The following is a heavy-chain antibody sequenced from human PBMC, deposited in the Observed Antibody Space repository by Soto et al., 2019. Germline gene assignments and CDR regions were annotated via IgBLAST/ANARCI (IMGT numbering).Heavy chain of an antibody. V-gene: IGHV1-69*13. J-gene: IGHJ6*02. D-gene: IGHD5-18*01. Sequence: ASVKVSCKASGGTFSSYAISWVRQAPGQGLEWMGGIIPIFGTANYAQKFQGRVTITADESTSTAYMELSSLRSEDTAVYYCARSGDTAMVPRGVSANYYYYGMDVWGQGTTVTVSS. CDR1: GGTFSSYA. CDR2: IIPIFGTA. CDR3: ARSGDTAMVPRGVSANYYYYGMDV.